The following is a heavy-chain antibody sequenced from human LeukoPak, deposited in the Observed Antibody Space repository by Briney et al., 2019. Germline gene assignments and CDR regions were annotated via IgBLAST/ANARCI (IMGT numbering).Heavy chain of an antibody. D-gene: IGHD2-21*01. J-gene: IGHJ5*02. Sequence: GGSLRLSCAASEFTLTSAWMSWVRRAPGKGLEWVSAISAGRDDTYYADSVRGRFTVSRDNSKSTLYLQMDGLRVEDTAVYYCAKEPRGFCTTPNCDGETNWFDPWGQGTLVIVSS. CDR1: EFTLTSAW. V-gene: IGHV3-23*01. CDR3: AKEPRGFCTTPNCDGETNWFDP. CDR2: ISAGRDDT.